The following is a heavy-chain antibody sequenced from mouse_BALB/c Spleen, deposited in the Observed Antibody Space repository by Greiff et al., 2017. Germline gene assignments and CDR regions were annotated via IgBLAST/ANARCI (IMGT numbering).Heavy chain of an antibody. J-gene: IGHJ3*01. V-gene: IGHV3-2*02. CDR2: ISYSGST. CDR1: GYSITSYYA. D-gene: IGHD1-1*01. Sequence: EVKLVESGPGLVKPSQSLSLTCTVTGYSITSYYAWNWIRQFPGNKLEWMGYISYSGSTSYNPSLKSRISITRDTSKNQFFLQLNSVTTEDTATYYCATYYYGRFAYWGQGTLVTVSA. CDR3: ATYYYGRFAY.